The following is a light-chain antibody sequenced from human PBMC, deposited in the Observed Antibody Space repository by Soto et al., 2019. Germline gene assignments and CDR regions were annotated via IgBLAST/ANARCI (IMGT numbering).Light chain of an antibody. V-gene: IGLV1-44*01. CDR3: AALDDSLNGHVV. CDR1: SSNIGSNT. CDR2: SNN. Sequence: QSVLTQPPSASGTPGQRVTISCSGSSSNIGSNTVNWYQQLPGTAPKLLIYSNNQRPSGVPDRFSGSKSGTSASLAISGLPSEDEADYYCAALDDSLNGHVVFGGGTKLTVL. J-gene: IGLJ2*01.